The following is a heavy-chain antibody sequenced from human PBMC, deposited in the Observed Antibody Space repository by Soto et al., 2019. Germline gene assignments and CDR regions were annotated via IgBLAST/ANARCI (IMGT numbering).Heavy chain of an antibody. CDR2: INPNSGDT. V-gene: IGHV1-2*04. CDR1: GYTFTAYY. J-gene: IGHJ4*02. CDR3: ARGGYTYGYGLDY. Sequence: QVQLVQSGAEVKKLGASVKVSCKASGYTFTAYYIHWVRQATGQGLEWVGWINPNSGDTNYAQRFQGWVTMTGDTSVSTAYMDLTRLRSDDTAVSYCARGGYTYGYGLDYWGKGPLVTVSS. D-gene: IGHD5-18*01.